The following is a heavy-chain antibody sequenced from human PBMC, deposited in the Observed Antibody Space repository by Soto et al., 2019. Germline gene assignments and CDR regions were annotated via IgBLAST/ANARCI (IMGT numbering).Heavy chain of an antibody. V-gene: IGHV3-33*01. CDR1: GFTFRSYG. CDR2: IWYDGSNK. Sequence: QVQLVESGGGVVQPGRSLRLSCAASGFTFRSYGMHWVRQAPGKGLEWVAVIWYDGSNKYYADSVKGRFTISRDNSKNTLHLQMISLRAEDTAVYYCARDDIPGITVSTYGMDVWGQGTTVTVSS. CDR3: ARDDIPGITVSTYGMDV. D-gene: IGHD6-19*01. J-gene: IGHJ6*02.